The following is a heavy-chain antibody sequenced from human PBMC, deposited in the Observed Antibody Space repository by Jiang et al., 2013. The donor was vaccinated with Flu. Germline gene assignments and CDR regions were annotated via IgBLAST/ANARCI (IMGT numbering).Heavy chain of an antibody. Sequence: KPSETLSLTCTVSGGSISSYYWSWIRQPPGKGLEWIGYIYYSGSTNYNPSLKSRVTISVDTSKNQSSLKLSSVTAADTAVYYCARDGSYGWAFDIWGQGTMVTVSS. CDR1: GGSISSYY. CDR2: IYYSGST. D-gene: IGHD3-10*01. CDR3: ARDGSYGWAFDI. J-gene: IGHJ3*02. V-gene: IGHV4-59*12.